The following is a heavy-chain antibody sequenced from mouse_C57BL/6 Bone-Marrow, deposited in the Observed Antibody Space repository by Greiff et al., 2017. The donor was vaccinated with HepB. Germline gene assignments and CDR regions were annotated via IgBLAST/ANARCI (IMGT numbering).Heavy chain of an antibody. CDR3: ARRAYGYDGFAY. CDR2: IYPGSGST. D-gene: IGHD2-2*01. J-gene: IGHJ3*01. CDR1: GYTFTSYW. V-gene: IGHV1-55*01. Sequence: QVHVKQPGAELVKPGASVKMSCKASGYTFTSYWITWVKQRPGQGLEWIGDIYPGSGSTNYNEKFKSKATLTVDTSSSTAYMQLSSLTSEDSAVYYCARRAYGYDGFAYWGQGTLVTVSA.